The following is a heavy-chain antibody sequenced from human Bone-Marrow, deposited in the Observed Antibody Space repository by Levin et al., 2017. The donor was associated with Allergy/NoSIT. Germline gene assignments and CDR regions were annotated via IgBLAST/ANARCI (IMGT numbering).Heavy chain of an antibody. D-gene: IGHD3-22*01. Sequence: GESLKISCAASGFTFSSYWMHWVRQAPGKGLVWVSRINSDGSTTTYADSVRGRFTISRDNAKNTLYLQMSSLRAEDTAVYYCVRENYDSSACDFDYWGQGNLVTVSS. V-gene: IGHV3-74*03. CDR2: INSDGSTT. J-gene: IGHJ4*02. CDR1: GFTFSSYW. CDR3: VRENYDSSACDFDY.